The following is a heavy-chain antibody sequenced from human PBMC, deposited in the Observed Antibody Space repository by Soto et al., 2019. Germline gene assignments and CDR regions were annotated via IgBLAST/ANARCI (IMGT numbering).Heavy chain of an antibody. J-gene: IGHJ5*02. D-gene: IGHD6-6*01. CDR3: ARCRSSPNFDP. Sequence: QVQLVQSGAEVRKPGSSVKVSCKISGGTFTNYVISWLRQAPGQGLEWMGGLIPIFGAANLAQKFQGRVTITAYESTSTVNMELSSLTSEDTAVYDWARCRSSPNFDPWGQGTLVTVSS. CDR2: LIPIFGAA. CDR1: GGTFTNYV. V-gene: IGHV1-69*01.